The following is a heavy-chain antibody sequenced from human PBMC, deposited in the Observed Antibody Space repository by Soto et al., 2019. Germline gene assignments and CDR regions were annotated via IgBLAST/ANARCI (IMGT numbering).Heavy chain of an antibody. J-gene: IGHJ6*03. CDR1: GGSISSYY. Sequence: SETLSLTCTVSGGSISSYYWSWIRQPPGKGLEWIGYIYYSGSTNYNPSLKSRVTISVDTSKNQFSLKLSSVTAADTAVYYCARLQVAKMGQDYYDYYYMDDWGKGTTVNVSS. CDR3: ARLQVAKMGQDYYDYYYMDD. D-gene: IGHD5-12*01. V-gene: IGHV4-59*08. CDR2: IYYSGST.